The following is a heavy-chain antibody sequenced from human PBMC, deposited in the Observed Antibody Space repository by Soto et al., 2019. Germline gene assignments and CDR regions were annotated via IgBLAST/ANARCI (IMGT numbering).Heavy chain of an antibody. V-gene: IGHV4-4*07. CDR1: GGSISSYY. Sequence: QVQLQESGPGLVKPSETLSLTCTGSGGSISSYYWSWIRQPAGKGLEWIGRIYTSGSTNYNPSLKSRVTMSVDTSKRHSSLTLSSVTDADPAVYYCARGAYVLDYWGQGTLVTVSS. CDR2: IYTSGST. D-gene: IGHD3-16*01. CDR3: ARGAYVLDY. J-gene: IGHJ4*02.